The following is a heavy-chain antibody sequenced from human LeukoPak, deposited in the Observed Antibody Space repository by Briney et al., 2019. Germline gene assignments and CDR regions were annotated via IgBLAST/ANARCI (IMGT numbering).Heavy chain of an antibody. CDR1: GFTFSSYG. V-gene: IGHV3-30*18. Sequence: PGGSLRLSCAASGFTFSSYGMHWVRQAPGKGLEWVAVISYDGSNKYYADSVKGRFTISRDNSKNTLYLQMNSLRAEDTAVYYCAKDLGKLPGYWGQGTLVTVSS. CDR2: ISYDGSNK. CDR3: AKDLGKLPGY. D-gene: IGHD1-7*01. J-gene: IGHJ4*02.